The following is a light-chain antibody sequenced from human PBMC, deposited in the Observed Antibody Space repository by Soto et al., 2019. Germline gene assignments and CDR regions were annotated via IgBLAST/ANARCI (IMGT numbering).Light chain of an antibody. J-gene: IGKJ5*01. V-gene: IGKV1-27*01. CDR2: AAS. CDR1: QSIGPW. Sequence: DVQMTQSPSSLSASVGDRVTITCRASQSIGPWLAWYQQKPGKAPNFLIYAASTLQSGVPSRFSGSGSGTDFTLTIRSLQTEDVATYYCQRCDNARRITFGQGTRLEI. CDR3: QRCDNARRIT.